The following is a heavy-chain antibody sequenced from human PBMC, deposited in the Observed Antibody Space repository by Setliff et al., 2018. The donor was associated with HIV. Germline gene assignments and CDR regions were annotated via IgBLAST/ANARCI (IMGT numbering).Heavy chain of an antibody. J-gene: IGHJ6*03. D-gene: IGHD6-13*01. Sequence: KTSETLSLTCTVSGGPLSGYFWTWIRQTPDKGLEWIGDINHSGTTNYNLSLKSRTTLSLDTSKNQLSLKLTSVVAADTGLYFCARGRDASTWYLSHFYSYYYLDVWGNGTTVTVS. CDR3: ARGRDASTWYLSHFYSYYYLDV. V-gene: IGHV4-34*01. CDR1: GGPLSGYF. CDR2: INHSGTT.